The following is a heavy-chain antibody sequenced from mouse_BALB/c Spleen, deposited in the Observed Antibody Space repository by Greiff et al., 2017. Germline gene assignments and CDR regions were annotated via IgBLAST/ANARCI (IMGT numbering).Heavy chain of an antibody. J-gene: IGHJ4*01. V-gene: IGHV2-6-7*01. CDR3: AREYGYDVDAMDY. Sequence: VQLVESGPGLVAPSQSLSITCTVSGFSLTGYGVNWVRQPPGKGLEWLGMIWGDGSTDYNSALKSRLSISKDNSKSQVFLKMNSLQTDDTARYYCAREYGYDVDAMDYWGQGTSVTVSS. CDR1: GFSLTGYG. D-gene: IGHD2-2*01. CDR2: IWGDGST.